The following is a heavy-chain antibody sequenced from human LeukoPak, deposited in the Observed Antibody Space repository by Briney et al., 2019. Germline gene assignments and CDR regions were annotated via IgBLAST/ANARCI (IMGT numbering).Heavy chain of an antibody. CDR2: ISAYNGNT. D-gene: IGHD3-22*01. Sequence: ASVKASCKASGYTFTSYGISWVRQAPGQGLEWMGWISAYNGNTNYAQKLQGRVTMTTDTSTSTAYMELRSLRSDDTAVYYCARNYYDSSGYWSKIDYWGQGTLVTVSS. CDR3: ARNYYDSSGYWSKIDY. V-gene: IGHV1-18*01. J-gene: IGHJ4*02. CDR1: GYTFTSYG.